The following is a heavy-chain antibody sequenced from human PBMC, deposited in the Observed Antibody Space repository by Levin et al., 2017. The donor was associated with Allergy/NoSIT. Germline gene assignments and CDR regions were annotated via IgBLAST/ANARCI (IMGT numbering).Heavy chain of an antibody. CDR3: VRRGTSMQAFDI. CDR2: IGTAGDT. J-gene: IGHJ3*02. D-gene: IGHD1-1*01. Sequence: GGSLRLSCAASGFTFRGYDMHWVRQATGKGLEWVSAIGTAGDTYYPGSVKGRFTISRENAKNSLYLQMNSLRAGDTAVYYCVRRGTSMQAFDIWGQGTMVTVSS. V-gene: IGHV3-13*01. CDR1: GFTFRGYD.